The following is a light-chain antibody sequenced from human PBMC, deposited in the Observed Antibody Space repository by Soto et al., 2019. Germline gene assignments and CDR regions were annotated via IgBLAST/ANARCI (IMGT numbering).Light chain of an antibody. CDR1: QTIGSW. J-gene: IGKJ1*01. V-gene: IGKV1-5*01. CDR3: QQYNSYSGM. Sequence: DIHMTQSPSTLSASVGDRVTVTCRASQTIGSWLAWYQQKPGRAPQLLILAASSLESGVPSRFSGNGSGTEFTLTISRLQHDDFASYYCQQYNSYSGMFGQGTKVDIK. CDR2: AAS.